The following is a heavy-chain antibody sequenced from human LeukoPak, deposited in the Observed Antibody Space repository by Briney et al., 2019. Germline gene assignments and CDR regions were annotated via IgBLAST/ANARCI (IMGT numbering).Heavy chain of an antibody. CDR3: ARHRAVSVVGNFYFDY. J-gene: IGHJ4*02. V-gene: IGHV4-39*01. CDR2: IYYSGST. D-gene: IGHD1-26*01. CDR1: GGSISSSSYY. Sequence: SETLSLTCTVSGGSISSSSYYWGWIRQPPGKGLEWIGSIYYSGSTYYNPSLKSRITISVDTSKNQLSLKLSSVTDADSAVYYCARHRAVSVVGNFYFDYWGQGTLVTVSS.